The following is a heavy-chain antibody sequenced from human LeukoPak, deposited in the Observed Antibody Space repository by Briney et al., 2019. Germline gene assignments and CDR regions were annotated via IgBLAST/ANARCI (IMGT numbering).Heavy chain of an antibody. V-gene: IGHV3-74*01. J-gene: IGHJ4*02. CDR2: IKSDGTTI. D-gene: IGHD1-20*01. CDR3: LRDLNWSLDQ. CDR1: GFTFSNYM. Sequence: GGSLRLSCAASGFTFSNYMMHWVRQAPGKGLVWVSRIKSDGTTITYADSVKGRFTISRDNAKNTLYLQMNSLRAEDTAVYYCLRDLNWSLDQWGQGTLVTVSS.